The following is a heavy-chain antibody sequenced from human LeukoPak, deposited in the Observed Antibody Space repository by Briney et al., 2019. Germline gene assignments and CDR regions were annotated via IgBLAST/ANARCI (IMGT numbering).Heavy chain of an antibody. Sequence: SETLSLTCTVSGGSISSYYWSWIRQPAGKGLEGIGRIYTSGSTNYNPSLKSRVPMSVDTSKNQCPLKLSSVTAADTAVYYCASSSRYFDWYTFDYWGQGTLVTVSS. CDR3: ASSSRYFDWYTFDY. D-gene: IGHD3-9*01. CDR2: IYTSGST. V-gene: IGHV4-4*07. J-gene: IGHJ4*02. CDR1: GGSISSYY.